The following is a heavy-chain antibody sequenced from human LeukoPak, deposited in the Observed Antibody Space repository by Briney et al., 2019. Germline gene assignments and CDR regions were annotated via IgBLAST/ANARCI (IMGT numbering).Heavy chain of an antibody. Sequence: ASVKVSCKASGYTFTSYGISWVRQAPGQGLEWMGWISAYNGNTNYAQKLQGRVTMTTDTSTSTAYMELRSLRSDDTAVYHCARDLRIITMVRGVIITGALGYWGQGTLVTVSS. CDR1: GYTFTSYG. V-gene: IGHV1-18*01. J-gene: IGHJ4*02. CDR3: ARDLRIITMVRGVIITGALGY. CDR2: ISAYNGNT. D-gene: IGHD3-10*01.